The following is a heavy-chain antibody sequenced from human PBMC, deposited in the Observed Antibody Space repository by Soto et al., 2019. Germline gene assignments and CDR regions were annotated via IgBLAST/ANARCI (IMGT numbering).Heavy chain of an antibody. J-gene: IGHJ4*02. V-gene: IGHV3-23*01. CDR1: GFTLSSYA. CDR3: AKDLLTTGIMVDS. Sequence: ESGGGLVQPGGSLRLSCAASGFTLSSYAMSWVRQAPGKGLEGVSIISGSDDSTYYADSVKGRFTISRDNSKNTLYLQMNSLRAEDTAIYYCAKDLLTTGIMVDSWGQGTLVTVSS. CDR2: ISGSDDST. D-gene: IGHD4-17*01.